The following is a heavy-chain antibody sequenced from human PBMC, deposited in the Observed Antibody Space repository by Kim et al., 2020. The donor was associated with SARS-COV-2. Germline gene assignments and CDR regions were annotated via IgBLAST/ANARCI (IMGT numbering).Heavy chain of an antibody. V-gene: IGHV3-23*01. Sequence: GGSLRLSCAASGFTFSSYAMSWVRQAPGKGLEWVSAISGSGGSTYYADSVKGRFTISRDNSKNTLYLQMNSLRAEDTSVYYCAKAIPDRPAMVRGAVSFFDYWGQGTLVTVSS. D-gene: IGHD3-10*01. J-gene: IGHJ4*02. CDR2: ISGSGGST. CDR1: GFTFSSYA. CDR3: AKAIPDRPAMVRGAVSFFDY.